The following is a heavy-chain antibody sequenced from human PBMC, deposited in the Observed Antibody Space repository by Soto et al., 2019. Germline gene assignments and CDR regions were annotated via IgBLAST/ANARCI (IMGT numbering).Heavy chain of an antibody. CDR3: ARGGVSGSYEDAFDI. Sequence: SGGSLRLSCAASGFTFSSYEMNWVRQAPGKGLEWVSYISSSGSTIYYADSVKGRFTISRDNAKNSLYLQMNSLRAEDTAVYYCARGGVSGSYEDAFDIWGQGTMVTVSS. V-gene: IGHV3-48*03. CDR2: ISSSGSTI. CDR1: GFTFSSYE. D-gene: IGHD1-26*01. J-gene: IGHJ3*02.